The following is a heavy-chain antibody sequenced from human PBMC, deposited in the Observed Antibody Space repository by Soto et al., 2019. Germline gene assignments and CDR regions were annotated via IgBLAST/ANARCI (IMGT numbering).Heavy chain of an antibody. J-gene: IGHJ4*02. V-gene: IGHV4-59*01. D-gene: IGHD2-8*01. CDR3: ARYNSYAIDY. CDR1: GTSISSYY. CDR2: IHYSGTT. Sequence: SETLSLTCTVSGTSISSYYWSWIRQPPGKALEWIANIHYSGTTNYNPSLASRVTLSVDTSNNQFSLKMTSVTTAERAMYFCARYNSYAIDYWGRGTLVTVSS.